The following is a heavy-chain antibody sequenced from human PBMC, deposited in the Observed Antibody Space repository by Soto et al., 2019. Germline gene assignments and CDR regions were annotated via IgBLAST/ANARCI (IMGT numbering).Heavy chain of an antibody. Sequence: GGSLRLSCAASGFTFDDYAMHWVRHAPGKGLEWVSGISWNSGSIGYADSVKGRFTISRDNAKNSLYLQMNSLRAEDTALYYCAKDSGSGSYLDFWCYYMDVWGKGTTVTVS. V-gene: IGHV3-9*01. J-gene: IGHJ6*03. D-gene: IGHD3-10*01. CDR3: AKDSGSGSYLDFWCYYMDV. CDR1: GFTFDDYA. CDR2: ISWNSGSI.